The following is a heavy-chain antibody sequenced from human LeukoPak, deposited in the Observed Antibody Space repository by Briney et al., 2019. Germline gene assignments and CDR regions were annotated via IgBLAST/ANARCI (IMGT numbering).Heavy chain of an antibody. D-gene: IGHD3-22*01. CDR1: GFTFSSYA. CDR3: ARVGSGIVGASFDY. V-gene: IGHV3-7*01. Sequence: GGSLRLSCAASGFTFSSYAMSWVRQAPGKGLEWVASIKRDGSGKFYVDSVKGRFTISRDNAKNSLYLQMNSLRAEDTAVYYCARVGSGIVGASFDYWGQGTLVTVSS. CDR2: IKRDGSGK. J-gene: IGHJ4*02.